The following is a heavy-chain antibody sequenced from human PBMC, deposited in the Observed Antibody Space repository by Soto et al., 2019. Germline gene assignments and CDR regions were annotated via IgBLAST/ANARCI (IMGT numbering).Heavy chain of an antibody. D-gene: IGHD3-10*01. J-gene: IGHJ6*02. Sequence: AAVKVSCKASGYTFTSYYMHWVRQAPGQGLEWMGIINPSGGSTSYAQKFQGRVTMTRDTSTSTVYMELSSLRSEDTAVYYCAREGYYGSGSYRAPKYYGMDVWGQGTTVTVSS. CDR1: GYTFTSYY. V-gene: IGHV1-46*01. CDR2: INPSGGST. CDR3: AREGYYGSGSYRAPKYYGMDV.